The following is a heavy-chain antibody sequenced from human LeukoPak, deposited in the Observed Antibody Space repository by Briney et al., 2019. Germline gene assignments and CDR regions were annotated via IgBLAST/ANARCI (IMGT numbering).Heavy chain of an antibody. V-gene: IGHV1-69*05. CDR1: GGTFITYS. J-gene: IGHJ4*02. D-gene: IGHD3-22*01. CDR3: ARAWGGDSSGYYQGGFDY. Sequence: SVKVSCKASGGTFITYSISWVRQAPGQGLEWMGRIIPIFGTANYAQKFHGRVTITTDESTNTAYMELSSLTSEDTAVYYCARAWGGDSSGYYQGGFDYWGQGTLVTVSS. CDR2: IIPIFGTA.